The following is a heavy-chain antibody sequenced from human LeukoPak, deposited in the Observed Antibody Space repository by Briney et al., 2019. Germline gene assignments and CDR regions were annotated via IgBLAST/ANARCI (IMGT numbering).Heavy chain of an antibody. V-gene: IGHV3-30*02. D-gene: IGHD6-13*01. Sequence: GGSLRLSCAASGFTFDDYGMSWVRQAPGKGLEWVAFIRYDGSNKYYADSAKGRFTISRDNSKNTLYLQMNSLRAEDTAVYYCAKGPGYSSSWYLAEEEDFDNWGQGTLVTVSS. CDR1: GFTFDDYG. CDR2: IRYDGSNK. CDR3: AKGPGYSSSWYLAEEEDFDN. J-gene: IGHJ4*02.